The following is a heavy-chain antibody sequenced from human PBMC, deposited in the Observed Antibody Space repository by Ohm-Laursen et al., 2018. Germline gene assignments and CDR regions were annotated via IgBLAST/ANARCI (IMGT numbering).Heavy chain of an antibody. CDR1: GYIFTGYY. CDR3: ARAQYSSDVGVFDY. J-gene: IGHJ4*02. D-gene: IGHD3-22*01. V-gene: IGHV1-2*02. CDR2: INPDSGGT. Sequence: ASVKVSCNSSGYIFTGYYMHWVRQAPGQGLEWMGWINPDSGGTKYGQKFQGRVTMTRDTSITTLYMELNSLTFDDTAVYYCARAQYSSDVGVFDYWGQGTLVTVSS.